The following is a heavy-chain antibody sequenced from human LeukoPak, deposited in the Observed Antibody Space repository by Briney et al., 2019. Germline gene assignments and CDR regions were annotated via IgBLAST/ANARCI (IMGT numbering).Heavy chain of an antibody. Sequence: GGSLRLSCAASAFTFRTYWMSWVRQAPGKGLEWAAMIKPDGSEKYYVDSVKGLFTISRDNAKNSLYLQMTSLRAEDTAVYYCTRDASGDTNSGPRMDVWGQGTTVTVSS. V-gene: IGHV3-7*05. CDR1: AFTFRTYW. D-gene: IGHD1-26*01. J-gene: IGHJ6*02. CDR3: TRDASGDTNSGPRMDV. CDR2: IKPDGSEK.